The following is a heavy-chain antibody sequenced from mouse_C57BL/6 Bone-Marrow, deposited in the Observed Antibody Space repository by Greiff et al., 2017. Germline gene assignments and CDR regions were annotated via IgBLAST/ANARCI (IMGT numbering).Heavy chain of an antibody. CDR3: ARWEVTTLRCYAMDY. V-gene: IGHV14-2*01. J-gene: IGHJ4*01. CDR2: IDPEDGET. CDR1: GFNIKDYY. D-gene: IGHD2-5*01. Sequence: VQLQQSGAELVKPGASVKLSCTASGFNIKDYYMHWVKQRTEQGLEWIGRIDPEDGETTYAPKFPGKATITADTSSNTAYLQLSRRTAEDTAVYDWARWEVTTLRCYAMDYWGQGTSGNVAS.